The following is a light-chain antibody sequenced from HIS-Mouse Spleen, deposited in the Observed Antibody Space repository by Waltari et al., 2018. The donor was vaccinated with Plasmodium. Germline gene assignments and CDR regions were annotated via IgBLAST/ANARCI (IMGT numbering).Light chain of an antibody. V-gene: IGLV3-19*01. J-gene: IGLJ3*02. Sequence: SSELTQDPAVSVALVQTVRTTCQGDSRRSYYASWYQQKPGQAPVLVIYGKNNRPSGIPDRFSGSSSGNTASLTITGAQAEDEADYYCNSRDSSGNHQVFGGGTKLTVL. CDR3: NSRDSSGNHQV. CDR1: SRRSYY. CDR2: GKN.